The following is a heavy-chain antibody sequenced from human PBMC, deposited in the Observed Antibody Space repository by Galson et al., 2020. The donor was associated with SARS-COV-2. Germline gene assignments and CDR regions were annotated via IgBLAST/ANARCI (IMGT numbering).Heavy chain of an antibody. CDR2: ILHSGST. J-gene: IGHJ4*02. V-gene: IGHV4-4*02. CDR1: GGSISSNDW. CDR3: ARGSDYIWGK. D-gene: IGHD3-16*01. Sequence: SETLSLTCAVSGGSISSNDWWSWVRRPPGQGLEWIGEILHSGSTNYNPSLKSRVTISIDTSKNQFSLEVTSVTAADTAVYYCARGSDYIWGKWGQGTLVTVSS.